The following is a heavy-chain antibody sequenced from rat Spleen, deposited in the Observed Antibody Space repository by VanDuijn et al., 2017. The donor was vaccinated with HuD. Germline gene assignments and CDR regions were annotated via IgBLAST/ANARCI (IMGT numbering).Heavy chain of an antibody. D-gene: IGHD1-1*01. CDR1: GFTFSGYY. CDR3: TTGLQ. J-gene: IGHJ2*01. Sequence: EVQLVESDGGLVQPGRSLKLSCAASGFTFSGYYMAWVRQAPTKGLEWVATISNDVTTTYYRDSVKGRFTISRDNAKSTLYLQMDSLRSEDTATYYCTTGLQWGQGVMVTVSS. V-gene: IGHV5-20*01. CDR2: ISNDVTTT.